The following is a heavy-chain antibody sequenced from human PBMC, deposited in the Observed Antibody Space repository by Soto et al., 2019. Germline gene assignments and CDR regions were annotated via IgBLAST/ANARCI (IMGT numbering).Heavy chain of an antibody. D-gene: IGHD6-13*01. CDR3: TTDSIAAADTQYYYYYYGMDV. CDR2: IKSKTDGGTT. J-gene: IGHJ6*02. Sequence: EVQLVESGGGLVKPGGSLRLSCAASGFTFSNAWMNWVRQAPGKGLEWVGRIKSKTDGGTTDYAAPVKGRFTISRDDSKNTLYLQMNSLKTEDTAVYYCTTDSIAAADTQYYYYYYGMDVWGQGTTVTVSS. V-gene: IGHV3-15*07. CDR1: GFTFSNAW.